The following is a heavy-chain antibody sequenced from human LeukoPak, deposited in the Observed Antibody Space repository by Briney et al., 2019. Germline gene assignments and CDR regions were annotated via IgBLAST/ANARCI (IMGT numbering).Heavy chain of an antibody. J-gene: IGHJ4*02. D-gene: IGHD3-10*01. V-gene: IGHV5-51*01. Sequence: PGESLKISCKGSGYSFTSYWIGWVRQMLGKGLEWMGIIYPGDSDTRYSPSFQGQVTISADKSITTAYVQWSSLKVSDTAMYYCARLRGSGSYLVDYWGQGTLVTVSS. CDR2: IYPGDSDT. CDR3: ARLRGSGSYLVDY. CDR1: GYSFTSYW.